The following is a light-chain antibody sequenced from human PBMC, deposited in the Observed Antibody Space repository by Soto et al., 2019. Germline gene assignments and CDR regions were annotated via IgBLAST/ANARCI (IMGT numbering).Light chain of an antibody. CDR2: KAS. Sequence: QMTQSPSTLSGSVGDRVTITCRASQTISSWLAWYQQKPGKAPKLLIYKASTLKSGVPSRFSGSGSETEFTLTISSLQPDDFATYYCQQYISGWTFGQGTKVDIK. J-gene: IGKJ1*01. CDR1: QTISSW. CDR3: QQYISGWT. V-gene: IGKV1-5*03.